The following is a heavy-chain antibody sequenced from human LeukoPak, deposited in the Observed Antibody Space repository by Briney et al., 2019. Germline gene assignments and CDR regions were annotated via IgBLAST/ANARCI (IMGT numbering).Heavy chain of an antibody. CDR1: GFIFASYG. CDR3: AKAGDSAYYHDKSGYFY. D-gene: IGHD3-22*01. Sequence: GGSLRLSCAASGFIFASYGMSWVRLAPGKGLEWVSSISDSGDTTFYADFLKGRFTVSRDNSKNTPFLQMNSLTADDTAVYYCAKAGDSAYYHDKSGYFYWGQGTLVTVSS. J-gene: IGHJ4*02. CDR2: ISDSGDTT. V-gene: IGHV3-23*01.